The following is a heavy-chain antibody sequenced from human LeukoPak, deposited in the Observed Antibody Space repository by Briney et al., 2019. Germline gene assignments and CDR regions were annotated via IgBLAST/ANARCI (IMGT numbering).Heavy chain of an antibody. V-gene: IGHV1-69*01. CDR2: IIPIFGTA. Sequence: GASVKVSCKASGGTFSSHTINWVRQAPGQGLEWMGGIIPIFGTANYAQKFQGRVTITAVESTSTAYMEVSSLRSDDTAVYYCARDGTYYYDSSGYPKLDYWGQGTLVTVSS. CDR1: GGTFSSHT. CDR3: ARDGTYYYDSSGYPKLDY. D-gene: IGHD3-22*01. J-gene: IGHJ4*02.